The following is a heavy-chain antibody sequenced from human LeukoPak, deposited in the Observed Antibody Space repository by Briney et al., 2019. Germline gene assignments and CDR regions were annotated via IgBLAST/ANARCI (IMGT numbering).Heavy chain of an antibody. CDR2: ISGSGGST. J-gene: IGHJ4*02. CDR1: GFTFSSYA. V-gene: IGHV3-23*01. D-gene: IGHD6-13*01. CDR3: AKASGSSWYLFDY. Sequence: PGGSLRPSCAASGFTFSSYAMSWVRQAPGKGLEWVSAISGSGGSTYYADSVKGRFTISRDNSKNTLYLQMNSLRAEDTAVYYCAKASGSSWYLFDYWAREPWSPSPQ.